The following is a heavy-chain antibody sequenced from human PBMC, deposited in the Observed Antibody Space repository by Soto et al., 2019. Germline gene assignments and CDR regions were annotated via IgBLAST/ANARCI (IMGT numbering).Heavy chain of an antibody. J-gene: IGHJ6*02. CDR2: IRSKANNYAT. Sequence: EVQLVESGGGLVQPGVSLKLSCAASGFIFSASAVHWVRQASGNGLEWIGRIRSKANNYATGYAASVNGRFTISRDDSRITAYLQVNSLKTEDTAVYYGTVSGDHYYYSLGAWGQGTSVIVSS. D-gene: IGHD1-26*01. CDR1: GFIFSASA. CDR3: TVSGDHYYYSLGA. V-gene: IGHV3-73*01.